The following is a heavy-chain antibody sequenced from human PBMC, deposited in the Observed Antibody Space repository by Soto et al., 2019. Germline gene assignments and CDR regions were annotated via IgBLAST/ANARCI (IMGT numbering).Heavy chain of an antibody. CDR1: GDSVSSTTVG. J-gene: IGHJ5*02. CDR3: ARDHATIYTSTWLPLDP. D-gene: IGHD2-2*01. CDR2: AYYRSKWFT. Sequence: SQTLSLTCAISGDSVSSTTVGWNWIRQSPSRGLEWLGRAYYRSKWFTDYAMSVKSRLTFNADTSKNQFSLHLKSVTPEDTAVYYCARDHATIYTSTWLPLDPWGPETLVTVPS. V-gene: IGHV6-1*01.